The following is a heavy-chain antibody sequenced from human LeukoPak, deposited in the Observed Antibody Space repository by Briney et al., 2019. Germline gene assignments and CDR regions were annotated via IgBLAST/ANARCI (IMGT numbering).Heavy chain of an antibody. Sequence: GESLKISCKGSGYIFTTYLIAWVRQMPGKGLEWMGIIYPGDSDTRYSPSFQGQVTISADKSISTAYLQWSSLRASDTAMYYCASAYYSGSGSYYWGQGTLVTVSS. CDR1: GYIFTTYL. D-gene: IGHD3-10*01. CDR2: IYPGDSDT. J-gene: IGHJ4*02. V-gene: IGHV5-51*01. CDR3: ASAYYSGSGSYY.